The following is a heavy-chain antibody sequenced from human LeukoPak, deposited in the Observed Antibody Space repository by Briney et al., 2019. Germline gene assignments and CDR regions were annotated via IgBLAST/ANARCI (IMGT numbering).Heavy chain of an antibody. J-gene: IGHJ4*02. Sequence: GGSLRLSCAASGFTFSSYAMSWVRQAPGKGLEWVSAISGSGGSTYYADSVKGRFTISRDNSKNTLYLQMNSLRAEDTAVYYCAKPELYGSGSYYGLDYWGQGTLVTVSS. D-gene: IGHD3-10*01. V-gene: IGHV3-23*01. CDR1: GFTFSSYA. CDR2: ISGSGGST. CDR3: AKPELYGSGSYYGLDY.